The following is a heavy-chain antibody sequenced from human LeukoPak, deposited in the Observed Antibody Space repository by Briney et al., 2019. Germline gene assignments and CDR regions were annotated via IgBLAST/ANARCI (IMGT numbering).Heavy chain of an antibody. V-gene: IGHV4-39*01. CDR1: GGSISSSSYY. Sequence: SETLSLTCTVSGGSISSSSYYWGWIRQPPGKGLEWIGSIYYGGSTYYNPSLKSRVTISVDTSKNQFSLKLSSVTAADTAVYYCARGELLDYWGQGTLVTVSS. CDR2: IYYGGST. J-gene: IGHJ4*02. CDR3: ARGELLDY. D-gene: IGHD1-26*01.